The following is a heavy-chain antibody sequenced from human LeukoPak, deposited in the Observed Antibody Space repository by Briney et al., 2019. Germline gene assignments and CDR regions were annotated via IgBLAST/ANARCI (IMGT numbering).Heavy chain of an antibody. CDR1: GFTFSSYS. CDR2: MDGSGGST. CDR3: AKDFGWDYYYYYMDV. Sequence: GGSLRLSCAASGFTFSSYSMNWVRQAPGKGLAWVSGMDGSGGSTKYGGSVKGRFTISRDNSKNTLYLQMNSLRAEDTAVYYCAKDFGWDYYYYYMDVWGKGTTVTVSS. D-gene: IGHD3-9*01. V-gene: IGHV3-23*01. J-gene: IGHJ6*03.